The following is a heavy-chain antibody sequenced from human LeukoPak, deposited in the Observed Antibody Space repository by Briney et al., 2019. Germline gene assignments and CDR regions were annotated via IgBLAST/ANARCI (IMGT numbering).Heavy chain of an antibody. CDR2: IWYDGSNK. CDR1: GFTFSSYG. D-gene: IGHD3-9*01. J-gene: IGHJ4*02. CDR3: ARDGGGVRYFDWENAPNYFDY. V-gene: IGHV3-33*01. Sequence: GGSLRLSCAASGFTFSSYGMHWVRQAPGKGLEWVAAIWYDGSNKYYADSVKGRFTISRDNSKNTLYLQMNSLRAEDTAVYYCARDGGGVRYFDWENAPNYFDYWGQGTLVTVSS.